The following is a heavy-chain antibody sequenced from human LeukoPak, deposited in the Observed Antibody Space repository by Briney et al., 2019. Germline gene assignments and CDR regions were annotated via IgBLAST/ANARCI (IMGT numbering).Heavy chain of an antibody. CDR1: GGSISSYY. D-gene: IGHD5-18*01. CDR2: IYYSGST. J-gene: IGHJ6*03. V-gene: IGHV4-59*01. CDR3: ARRYSYYYYMDV. Sequence: PSETLSLTCTVSGGSISSYYWSWIRQPPGKGLEWIGYIYYSGSTNYNPSLKSRVTISVDTSKNQFSLKLSSVTAADTAVYYCARRYSYYYYMDVWGKGTTVTISS.